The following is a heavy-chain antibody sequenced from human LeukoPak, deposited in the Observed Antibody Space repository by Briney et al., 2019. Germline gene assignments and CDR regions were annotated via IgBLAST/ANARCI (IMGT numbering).Heavy chain of an antibody. CDR2: IYYSGST. CDR3: ARHDVAAVPFDY. D-gene: IGHD6-13*01. Sequence: SETLSLTCTVSGGSISSSSYYWGWIRQPPGKGLEWIGSIYYSGSTNYNPSLKSRVTISVDTSKNQFSLKLSSVTAADTAVYYCARHDVAAVPFDYWGQGTLVTVSS. J-gene: IGHJ4*02. CDR1: GGSISSSSYY. V-gene: IGHV4-39*01.